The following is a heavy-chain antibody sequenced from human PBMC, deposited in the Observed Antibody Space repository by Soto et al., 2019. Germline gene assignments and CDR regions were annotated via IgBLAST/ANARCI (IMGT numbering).Heavy chain of an antibody. J-gene: IGHJ4*02. CDR2: ISDSGSAT. V-gene: IGHV3-23*01. D-gene: IGHD4-17*01. Sequence: PGGSLRLSSAASGVAVRGYAMSWVRQTPGKGLQWVSAISDSGSATYYADSVKGRFTISRDNSDNTVSLQMNSLRAEDTALYYCARRMSGDYGYYFDYWGQGTLVTVSS. CDR3: ARRMSGDYGYYFDY. CDR1: GVAVRGYA.